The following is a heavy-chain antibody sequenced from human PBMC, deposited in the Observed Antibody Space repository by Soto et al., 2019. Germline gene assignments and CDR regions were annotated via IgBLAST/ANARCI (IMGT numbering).Heavy chain of an antibody. J-gene: IGHJ5*02. CDR3: AENWYENWFDP. D-gene: IGHD1-1*01. Sequence: EVQLLESRGGLVQPGGSLRLSCAASGFTFSNYAMSWVRQAPEKGLEWVSIISGSSSITYYADSVKGRFTISRDNSKNTLYLQMNSLRAEDTAVYYCAENWYENWFDPWGQGTLVTVSS. CDR1: GFTFSNYA. V-gene: IGHV3-23*01. CDR2: ISGSSSIT.